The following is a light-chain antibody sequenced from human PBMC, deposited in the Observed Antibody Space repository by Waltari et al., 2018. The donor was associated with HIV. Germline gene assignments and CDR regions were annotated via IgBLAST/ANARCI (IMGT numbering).Light chain of an antibody. CDR2: SAS. V-gene: IGKV4-1*01. CDR3: QQYYSLPT. J-gene: IGKJ2*01. CDR1: QSVLYTSNNKNY. Sequence: DIVMTQSPDSLAVSLGERAAIKCKASQSVLYTSNNKNYVAWYQKKPEPPPQLLNYSASTRDSGVPERFSGSASATDSTLTISRLQAEDVAVYYRQQYYSLPTFGQGTRLEIK.